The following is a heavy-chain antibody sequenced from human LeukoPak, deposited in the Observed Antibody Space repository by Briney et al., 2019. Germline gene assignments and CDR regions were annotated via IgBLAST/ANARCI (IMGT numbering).Heavy chain of an antibody. V-gene: IGHV4-39*07. Sequence: MASETLSLTCTVSGGSISSSSYSWGWIRQPPGKGLEWIGSVYYSGSIYYNPSLKSRVTISVDTSKNQFSLKLSSVTAADTAVYYCARRLPRPTLSFDPWGQGTLVTVSS. J-gene: IGHJ5*02. CDR1: GGSISSSSYS. D-gene: IGHD2/OR15-2a*01. CDR2: VYYSGSI. CDR3: ARRLPRPTLSFDP.